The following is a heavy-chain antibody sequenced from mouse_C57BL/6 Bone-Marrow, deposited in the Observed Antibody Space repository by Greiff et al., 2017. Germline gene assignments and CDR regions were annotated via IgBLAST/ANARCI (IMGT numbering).Heavy chain of an antibody. J-gene: IGHJ2*03. Sequence: QVQLKQPGAELVRPGTSVKLSCKASGYTFTSYWMHWVKQRPGQGLEWIGVIDPSDSYTNYNQKFKGKATLTVDTSSSTAYMQLSSLTSEDSAVYYCASATTVVATDYWGQGTSLTVSA. CDR2: IDPSDSYT. V-gene: IGHV1-59*01. D-gene: IGHD1-1*01. CDR3: ASATTVVATDY. CDR1: GYTFTSYW.